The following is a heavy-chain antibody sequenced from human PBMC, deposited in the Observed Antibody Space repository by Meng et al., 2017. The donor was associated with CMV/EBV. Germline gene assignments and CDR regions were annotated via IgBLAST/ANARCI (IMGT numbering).Heavy chain of an antibody. V-gene: IGHV2-70*20. CDR3: ARIHSNYGPYGMDV. J-gene: IGHJ6*02. D-gene: IGHD4-11*01. CDR1: GFLLSTSGMC. CDR2: IDWDDDK. Sequence: SGPTLVKPTQTLTLTCTFSGFLLSTSGMCVSWVRQPPGKALEWLALIDWDDDKYHSTALKTRLTISKDTSKNQVVLTMTNMDPVDKATYYCARIHSNYGPYGMDVWGQGTTVTVSS.